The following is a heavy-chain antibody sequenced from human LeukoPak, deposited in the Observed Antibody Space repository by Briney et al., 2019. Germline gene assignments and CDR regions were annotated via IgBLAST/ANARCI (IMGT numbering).Heavy chain of an antibody. J-gene: IGHJ6*03. CDR1: GYTFTDYY. Sequence: GASVKVSCKTSGYTFTDYYMHWVRQAPGQGPEWMGWINPNSGGTNYAQKFQGRVTMTRDTSISTAYMELSRLRSDDTAVYYCARDRDSSSWFHYYYYMDVWGKGTTVTISS. D-gene: IGHD6-13*01. CDR2: INPNSGGT. CDR3: ARDRDSSSWFHYYYYMDV. V-gene: IGHV1-2*02.